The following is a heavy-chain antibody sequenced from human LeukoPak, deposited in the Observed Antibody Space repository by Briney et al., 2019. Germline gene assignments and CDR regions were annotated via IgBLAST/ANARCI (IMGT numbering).Heavy chain of an antibody. V-gene: IGHV3-9*03. Sequence: GGSLRLSCAASGFTFDDFAMHWARQAPGKGLEWVSSISWNSGAIGYADSVKGRFTISRDNAKNSLYLQMNSLRAEDMALYYCARDREYQLLSFLDYWGQGTLVTVSS. D-gene: IGHD2-2*01. J-gene: IGHJ4*02. CDR2: ISWNSGAI. CDR1: GFTFDDFA. CDR3: ARDREYQLLSFLDY.